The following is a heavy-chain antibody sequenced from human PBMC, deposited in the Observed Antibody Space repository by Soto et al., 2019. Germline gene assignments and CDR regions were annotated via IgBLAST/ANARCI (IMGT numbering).Heavy chain of an antibody. V-gene: IGHV3-9*01. D-gene: IGHD5-12*01. Sequence: GGSLRISCAASGFTFDDYAMHWVRQDPGKGLEWVSGISWNSGSIGYADSVKGRFTISRDNAKNSLYLQMISLRAEDTSLYYCAKDILMRASGSGYAFDIWGQGTMVTVSS. J-gene: IGHJ3*02. CDR3: AKDILMRASGSGYAFDI. CDR2: ISWNSGSI. CDR1: GFTFDDYA.